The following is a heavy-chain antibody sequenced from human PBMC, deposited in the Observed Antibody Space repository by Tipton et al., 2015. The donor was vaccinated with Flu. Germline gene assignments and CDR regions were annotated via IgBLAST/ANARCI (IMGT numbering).Heavy chain of an antibody. J-gene: IGHJ5*01. CDR3: ARRYYSNYVSEPKNWFDS. V-gene: IGHV4-38-2*01. Sequence: TLSLTCSVSGGSIGSGYYWGWIRQPPGKGLEWIGNIHQTGSTYYNPSLKSRVTMSVARSKNQFSLRLTSVTAADTAVYYCARRYYSNYVSEPKNWFDSWGQGTLVTVSS. CDR1: GGSIGSGYY. D-gene: IGHD4-11*01. CDR2: IHQTGST.